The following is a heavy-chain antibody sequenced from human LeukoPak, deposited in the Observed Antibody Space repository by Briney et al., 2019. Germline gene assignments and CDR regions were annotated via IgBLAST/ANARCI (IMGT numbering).Heavy chain of an antibody. V-gene: IGHV3-23*01. CDR3: AKGARDYGDYEPIDY. CDR2: VSGSGDNT. D-gene: IGHD4-17*01. CDR1: GFTFSNYA. J-gene: IGHJ4*02. Sequence: QPGGSLRLSCAASGFTFSNYAMSWVRQAPGKGLEWVSTVSGSGDNTYYADSVKGRFAISRDNSKNTLYLQMSSPRAEDTAVYYCAKGARDYGDYEPIDYWGQGTLVTVSS.